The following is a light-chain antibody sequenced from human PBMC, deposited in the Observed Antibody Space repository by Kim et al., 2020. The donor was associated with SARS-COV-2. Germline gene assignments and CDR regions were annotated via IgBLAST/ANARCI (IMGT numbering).Light chain of an antibody. V-gene: IGKV3-20*01. CDR1: QSVSSRL. Sequence: SPGERATLSCRASQSVSSRLLAWYQQKPGRAPRLLIYDASSRATGIPDRFSGSGSGTDFTLTIDRLEPEDFAVYYCQQFGSSPLFTFGQGTKLEIK. CDR3: QQFGSSPLFT. J-gene: IGKJ2*01. CDR2: DAS.